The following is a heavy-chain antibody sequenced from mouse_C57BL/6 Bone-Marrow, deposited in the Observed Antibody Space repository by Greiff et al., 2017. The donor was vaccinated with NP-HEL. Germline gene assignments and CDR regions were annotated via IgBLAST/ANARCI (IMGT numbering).Heavy chain of an antibody. Sequence: EVQLQQSGPELVKPWASVKISCKASGYTFTDYYMNWVKQSHGKSLEWIGDINPNNGGTSYNQKFKGKATLTVDKSSSTAYMELRSLTSEDSAVYYCARAYYSKRGDFDYWGQGTTLTVSS. V-gene: IGHV1-26*01. CDR1: GYTFTDYY. CDR2: INPNNGGT. D-gene: IGHD2-5*01. J-gene: IGHJ2*01. CDR3: ARAYYSKRGDFDY.